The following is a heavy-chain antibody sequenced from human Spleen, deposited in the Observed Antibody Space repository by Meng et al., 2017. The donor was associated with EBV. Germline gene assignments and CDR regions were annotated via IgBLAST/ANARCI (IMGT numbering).Heavy chain of an antibody. J-gene: IGHJ4*02. CDR2: KNYSGRS. CDR1: GGSVSGYH. CDR3: GGGGRFSVAEGTAHDY. D-gene: IGHD1-1*01. Sequence: QGQPQQWGPGLVKPSGTLSLTCAVAGGSVSGYHWSCIGQPPPGGLQWIGEKNYSGRSNTYQSFHSRLAILVEPSNNKFFLQMRTAVAAEQTAFYCGGGGRFSVAEGTAHDYWGQGTLVTVSS. V-gene: IGHV4-34*01.